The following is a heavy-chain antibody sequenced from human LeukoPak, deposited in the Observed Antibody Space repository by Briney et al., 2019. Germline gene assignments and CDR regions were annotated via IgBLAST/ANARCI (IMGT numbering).Heavy chain of an antibody. CDR2: ISKSSALK. CDR3: VRGDNRDQ. D-gene: IGHD2-2*01. Sequence: GGSLRLSCTVSGFTVSSNSMSWVRQAPGKGLEYVSSISKSSALKYYAESVRGRFTISRDNAENSLYLDMNNLGAEDTVVYFCVRGDNRDQWGQGTLVTVSS. CDR1: GFTVSSNS. V-gene: IGHV3-21*01. J-gene: IGHJ4*02.